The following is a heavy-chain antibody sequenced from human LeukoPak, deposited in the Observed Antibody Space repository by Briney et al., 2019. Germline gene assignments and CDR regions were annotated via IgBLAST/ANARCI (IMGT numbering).Heavy chain of an antibody. CDR2: IYYSGST. Sequence: PSETLSLTCTVSGDSISRYYWSWIRQPPGKGLEWIGYIYYSGSTNYNPSLKSRVTISVDTSRNQFSLKLSSVTAADTAVYYCARDGVLGGLFVWDYWGQGTLVTVSS. CDR3: ARDGVLGGLFVWDY. J-gene: IGHJ4*02. D-gene: IGHD3-16*01. V-gene: IGHV4-59*01. CDR1: GDSISRYY.